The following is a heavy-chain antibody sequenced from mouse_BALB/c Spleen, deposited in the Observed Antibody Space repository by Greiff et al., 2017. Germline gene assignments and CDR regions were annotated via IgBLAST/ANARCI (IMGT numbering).Heavy chain of an antibody. V-gene: IGHV1-67*01. D-gene: IGHD2-14*01. CDR2: ISTYYGNT. CDR1: GYTFTDYA. J-gene: IGHJ3*01. Sequence: VQLHQSGPELVRPGVSVKISCKGSGYTFTDYAMHWVKQSHAKSLEWIGVISTYYGNTNYNQKFKGKATMTVDKSSSTAYMELARLTSEDSAIYYCARGDRYDGGAWFAYWGQGTLVTVSA. CDR3: ARGDRYDGGAWFAY.